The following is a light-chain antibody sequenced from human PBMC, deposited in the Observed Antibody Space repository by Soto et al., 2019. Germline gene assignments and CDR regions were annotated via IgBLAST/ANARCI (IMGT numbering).Light chain of an antibody. CDR3: QQYGSSPHT. J-gene: IGKJ2*01. CDR2: GAS. V-gene: IGKV3-20*01. Sequence: EIVLTQSPGTLSLSPGERATLSCRASQSVSSSYLAWYQHKPGQAPRLLIYGASSRATGIPDRFSGSGSGTDFTLTISRLEPDDFAVYYCQQYGSSPHTFGQGTNLEIK. CDR1: QSVSSSY.